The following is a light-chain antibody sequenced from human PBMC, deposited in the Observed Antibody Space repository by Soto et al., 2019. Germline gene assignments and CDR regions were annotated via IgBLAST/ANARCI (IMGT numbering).Light chain of an antibody. CDR2: EVS. J-gene: IGLJ3*02. V-gene: IGLV2-8*01. CDR1: SSDVGGYNF. Sequence: QSVLTQPPSASGSPGQSVTISCTGTSSDVGGYNFVSWYQQHPGKVPKPVIFEVSKRPSGVPDRFSGSKSGNTASLTVSGLQAEDEADYYCSSFGGGNKVLFGGGTKLTVL. CDR3: SSFGGGNKVL.